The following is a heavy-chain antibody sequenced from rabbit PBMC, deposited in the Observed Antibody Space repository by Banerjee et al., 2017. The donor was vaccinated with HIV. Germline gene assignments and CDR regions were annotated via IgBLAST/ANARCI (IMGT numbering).Heavy chain of an antibody. CDR3: ARRTSGYYNL. CDR2: IYPGYGST. Sequence: QSLEESGGDLVKPEGSLTLSCTASGFSFSNKYVMCWVRQAPGKGLEWIAYIYPGYGSTDYASWAKGRFTISKTSSTTVTLQMTSLTAADTATYFCARRTSGYYNLWGQGTLVTVS. CDR1: GFSFSNKYV. V-gene: IGHV1S40*01. D-gene: IGHD1-1*01. J-gene: IGHJ4*01.